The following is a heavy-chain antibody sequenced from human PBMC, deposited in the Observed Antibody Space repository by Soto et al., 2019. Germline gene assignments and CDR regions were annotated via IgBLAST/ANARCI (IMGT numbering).Heavy chain of an antibody. J-gene: IGHJ3*02. D-gene: IGHD1-26*01. CDR2: ISYDGSNK. Sequence: QVQLVESGGGVVQPGRSLRLSCAASGFTFSSYGMHWVRQAPGKGLEWVAGISYDGSNKYYADSVKGRFTISRDNSKNTLYLQMNSLRAEDTAVYYCAKEVGVGAYVDAFDIWGQGTMVTVSS. CDR1: GFTFSSYG. CDR3: AKEVGVGAYVDAFDI. V-gene: IGHV3-30*18.